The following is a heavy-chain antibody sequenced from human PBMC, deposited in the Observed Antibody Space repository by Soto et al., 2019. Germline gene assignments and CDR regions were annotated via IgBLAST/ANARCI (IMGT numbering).Heavy chain of an antibody. V-gene: IGHV4-31*03. Sequence: TLSLTCTVSGGSISSGGYYWSWIRQHPGKGLEWIGYIYYSGSTYYNPSLKSRVTISVDTSKNQFSLKLSSVTAADTAVYYCARGTRGYSYGYGYYYGMDVWGQGTTVTVSS. D-gene: IGHD5-18*01. CDR2: IYYSGST. J-gene: IGHJ6*02. CDR3: ARGTRGYSYGYGYYYGMDV. CDR1: GGSISSGGYY.